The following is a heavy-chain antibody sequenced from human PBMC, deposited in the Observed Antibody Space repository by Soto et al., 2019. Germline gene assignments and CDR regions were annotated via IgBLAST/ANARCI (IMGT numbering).Heavy chain of an antibody. Sequence: GGSLRLSCAASGFTFSSYGMHWVRQAPGKGLEWVAVISYDGSNKYYADSVKGRFTISRDNSKNTLYLQMNSLRAEDTAVYYCAKDHHSYYGSGNPGYWGQGTLVTVSS. CDR3: AKDHHSYYGSGNPGY. J-gene: IGHJ4*02. D-gene: IGHD3-10*01. CDR2: ISYDGSNK. V-gene: IGHV3-30*18. CDR1: GFTFSSYG.